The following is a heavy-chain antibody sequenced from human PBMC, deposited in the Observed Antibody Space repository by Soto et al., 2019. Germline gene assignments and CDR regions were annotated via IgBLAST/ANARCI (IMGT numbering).Heavy chain of an antibody. J-gene: IGHJ4*02. V-gene: IGHV1-46*01. CDR2: INPSDGST. Sequence: ASVKVSCKASGYTFTSYYMQWVRQAPGQGLEWMGIINPSDGSTTYAQKFQGRVTMTRDTSTSTVYMELSSLRSEDTAVYYCAKPDSRNPFDYWGQGTLVTVSS. CDR3: AKPDSRNPFDY. CDR1: GYTFTSYY. D-gene: IGHD4-4*01.